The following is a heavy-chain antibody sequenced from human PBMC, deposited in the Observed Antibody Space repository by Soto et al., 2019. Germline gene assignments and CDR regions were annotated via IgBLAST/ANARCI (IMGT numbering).Heavy chain of an antibody. CDR3: ARARIYDYVGGSPFDY. Sequence: EVQLVESGGGLVQPGGSLRLSCAASGFTFSSYWMSWFRQAPGKGLELVANIKQDGSEKYYVASVKGRFTISRDNAKKALYLQMNSLRAEYTAVYYYARARIYDYVGGSPFDYWGQGTLVTVSS. V-gene: IGHV3-7*04. CDR1: GFTFSSYW. D-gene: IGHD3-16*01. J-gene: IGHJ4*02. CDR2: IKQDGSEK.